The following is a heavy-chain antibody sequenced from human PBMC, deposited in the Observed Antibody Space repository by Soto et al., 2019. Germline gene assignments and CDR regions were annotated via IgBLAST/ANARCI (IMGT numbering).Heavy chain of an antibody. CDR2: IYYSGST. D-gene: IGHD2-15*01. V-gene: IGHV4-31*03. J-gene: IGHJ4*02. CDR1: GGSISSGGYY. Sequence: SLTCTVSGGSISSGGYYWSWIRQHPGKGLEWIGYIYYSGSTYYNPSLKSRVTISVDTSKNQFSLKLSSVTAADTAVYYCAREGEVVVAATGYFDYWGQGTLVTVSS. CDR3: AREGEVVVAATGYFDY.